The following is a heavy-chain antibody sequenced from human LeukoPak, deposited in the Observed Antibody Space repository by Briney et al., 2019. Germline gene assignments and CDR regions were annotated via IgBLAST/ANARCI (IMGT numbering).Heavy chain of an antibody. D-gene: IGHD2-15*01. V-gene: IGHV3-49*04. Sequence: PGRSLRLSCTASGFTFGDYAMSWVRQAPGKGLEWVGFIRSKAYGGTTEYAASVKGRFTISRDDSKSIAYLQMNSLKTEDTAVYYCTRTRCSGGSCYFDYWGQGPLVTVS. J-gene: IGHJ4*02. CDR1: GFTFGDYA. CDR2: IRSKAYGGTT. CDR3: TRTRCSGGSCYFDY.